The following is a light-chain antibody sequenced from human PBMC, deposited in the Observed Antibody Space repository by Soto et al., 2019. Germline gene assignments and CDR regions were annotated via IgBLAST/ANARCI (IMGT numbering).Light chain of an antibody. V-gene: IGLV2-14*01. Sequence: QSVLTQPASLSGSPGQSITISCTGTSSDIGAYDYVSWFQQHPGKAPKLMISEVNNRPSGVSNRFSGSKSGNTASLTISGLQAEDEADYYCGSYRISTAVFGTGTKVTVL. J-gene: IGLJ1*01. CDR3: GSYRISTAV. CDR2: EVN. CDR1: SSDIGAYDY.